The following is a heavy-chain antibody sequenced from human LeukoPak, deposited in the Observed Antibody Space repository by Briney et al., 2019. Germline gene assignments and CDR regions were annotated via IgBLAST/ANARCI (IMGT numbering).Heavy chain of an antibody. CDR3: ASLNIAAAAFDI. Sequence: SETLSLTCTVSDYSISSSYYWGWIRQPPGKGLEWFGIIYHSGSTYYNPSLKSRVTISVDTSKNQFSLKLSSVTAADTAVYYCASLNIAAAAFDIWGQGTMVTVSS. V-gene: IGHV4-38-2*02. J-gene: IGHJ3*02. CDR1: DYSISSSYY. CDR2: IYHSGST. D-gene: IGHD6-13*01.